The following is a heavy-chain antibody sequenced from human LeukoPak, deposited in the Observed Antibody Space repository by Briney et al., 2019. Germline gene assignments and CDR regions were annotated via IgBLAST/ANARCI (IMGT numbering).Heavy chain of an antibody. D-gene: IGHD6-13*01. Sequence: GGSLRLSCAASGFTVSSNYMSWVRQAPGKGLEWVSVIYSGGSTYYADSVKGRFTISRDNSKNTLYLQMNSLRAEDTAVYYCARDRAGSSWYEAPPLEFDYWGQGTLVTVSS. CDR1: GFTVSSNY. V-gene: IGHV3-53*01. CDR3: ARDRAGSSWYEAPPLEFDY. CDR2: IYSGGST. J-gene: IGHJ4*02.